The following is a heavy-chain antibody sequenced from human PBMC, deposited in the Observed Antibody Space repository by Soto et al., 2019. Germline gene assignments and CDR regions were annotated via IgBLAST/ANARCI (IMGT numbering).Heavy chain of an antibody. CDR1: GFTFTSSA. CDR3: AAWEIAAAGTRNSSAGPHDY. V-gene: IGHV1-58*01. Sequence: SVKVSCKASGFTFTSSAVQWVRQARGQRLEWIGWIVVGSGNTNYAQKFQERVTITRDMSTSTAYMELSSLRSEDTAVYYCAAWEIAAAGTRNSSAGPHDYWGQGTLVTVSS. CDR2: IVVGSGNT. J-gene: IGHJ4*02. D-gene: IGHD6-13*01.